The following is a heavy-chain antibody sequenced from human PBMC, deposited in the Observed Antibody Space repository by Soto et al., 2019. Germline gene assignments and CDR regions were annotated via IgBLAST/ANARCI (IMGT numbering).Heavy chain of an antibody. CDR3: ASILHCSGSNCYGNWFDP. CDR2: IYYSGST. D-gene: IGHD2-2*01. J-gene: IGHJ5*02. V-gene: IGHV4-39*02. Sequence: LSLTCSVSGDSISSSDYYWAWIRQPPGKGLEWIGSIYYSGSTWYNPSLKSRVTKYVDTSKNHFSLRLSTVTAADTAIYYCASILHCSGSNCYGNWFDPWGQGTLVTVSS. CDR1: GDSISSSDYY.